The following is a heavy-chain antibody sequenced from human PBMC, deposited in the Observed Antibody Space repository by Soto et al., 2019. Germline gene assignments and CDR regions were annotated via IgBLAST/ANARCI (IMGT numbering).Heavy chain of an antibody. CDR1: GVTFSSYA. CDR2: ISGSGGST. J-gene: IGHJ4*02. Sequence: SLRLSSAASGVTFSSYAMSWVRQAPGKGLEWVSAISGSGGSTYYADSVKGRFTISRDNSKNTLYLQMTSLRAEDTAVYYCVKQTKVATSPFDYWGQGTLVTVSS. CDR3: VKQTKVATSPFDY. V-gene: IGHV3-23*01. D-gene: IGHD5-12*01.